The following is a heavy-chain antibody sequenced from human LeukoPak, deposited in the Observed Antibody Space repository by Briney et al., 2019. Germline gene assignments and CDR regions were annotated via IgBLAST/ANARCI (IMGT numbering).Heavy chain of an antibody. D-gene: IGHD6-19*01. J-gene: IGHJ6*03. CDR3: ASPTQKADSSGWGYYMDV. Sequence: SETLSLTCTVSGGSISGYYWSWIRQPAGKGLEWIGRIYSSGSTNYNPSLKSRVTMSIDTSKNQFSLKLSSVTAADTAVYYCASPTQKADSSGWGYYMDVWGKGTTVTVSS. V-gene: IGHV4-4*07. CDR1: GGSISGYY. CDR2: IYSSGST.